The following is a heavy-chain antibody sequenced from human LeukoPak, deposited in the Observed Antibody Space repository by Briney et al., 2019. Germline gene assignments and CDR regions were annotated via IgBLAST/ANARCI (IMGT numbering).Heavy chain of an antibody. CDR2: ISSSSSYI. V-gene: IGHV3-21*01. CDR3: ARAGLLWFGELPLDY. D-gene: IGHD3-10*01. Sequence: GGSLRLSCAASGFTVSSNYMSWVRQAPGKGLEWVSSISSSSSYIYYADSVKGRFTISRDNAKNSLYLQMNSLRAEDTAVYYCARAGLLWFGELPLDYWGQGTLVTVSS. CDR1: GFTVSSNY. J-gene: IGHJ4*02.